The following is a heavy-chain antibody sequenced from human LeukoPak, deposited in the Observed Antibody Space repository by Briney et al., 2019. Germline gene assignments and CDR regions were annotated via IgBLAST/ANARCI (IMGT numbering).Heavy chain of an antibody. CDR3: ARDRRAFEGYGMDV. D-gene: IGHD2/OR15-2a*01. CDR2: ISSSSSYI. Sequence: AGGFLRLSCAASGFTFSSYSMNWVRQAPGKGLEWVSSISSSSSYIYYADSVKGRFPISRDNAKNSLYLQMNSLRAEDTAVYYCARDRRAFEGYGMDVWGQGTTVTVSS. V-gene: IGHV3-21*01. CDR1: GFTFSSYS. J-gene: IGHJ6*02.